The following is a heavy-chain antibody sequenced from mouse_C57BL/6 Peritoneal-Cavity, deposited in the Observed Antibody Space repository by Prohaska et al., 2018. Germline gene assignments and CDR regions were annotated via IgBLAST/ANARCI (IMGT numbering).Heavy chain of an antibody. J-gene: IGHJ4*01. Sequence: HGKSLEWIGDINPNKGGTSYNQKFKGKATLTVDKSSSTAYMELRSLTSEDSAVYYCARPPSTVVATDAMDYWGQGTSVTVSS. V-gene: IGHV1-26*01. CDR3: ARPPSTVVATDAMDY. D-gene: IGHD1-1*01. CDR2: INPNKGGT.